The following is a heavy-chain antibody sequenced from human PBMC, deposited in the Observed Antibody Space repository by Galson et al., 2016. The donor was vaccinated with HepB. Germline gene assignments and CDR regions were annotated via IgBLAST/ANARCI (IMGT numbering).Heavy chain of an antibody. CDR3: ARTAFYYDSSGYYWFFYY. CDR1: GFSLSTSGMR. Sequence: PALVKPTQTLTLTCTFSGFSLSTSGMRVSWIRQPPGKALEWLARMDWGDDKFYSTSLKTRLTISKDTSKNQVVLTVTNMDPVDTATYSFARTAFYYDSSGYYWFFYYWGQGTLVTVSS. D-gene: IGHD3-22*01. CDR2: MDWGDDK. V-gene: IGHV2-70*04. J-gene: IGHJ4*02.